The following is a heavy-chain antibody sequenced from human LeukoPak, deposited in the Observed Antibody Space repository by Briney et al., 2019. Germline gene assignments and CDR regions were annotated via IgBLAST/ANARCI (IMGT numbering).Heavy chain of an antibody. Sequence: ASVKASCKASGYTFTSYGISWVRQAPGQGLEWMGWISAYNGNTNYAQKLQGRVTMTTDTSTSTAYMELRSLRSDDTAVYYCARISGYDTLYYYYYGMDVWGQGTTVTVSS. V-gene: IGHV1-18*01. D-gene: IGHD5-12*01. CDR1: GYTFTSYG. J-gene: IGHJ6*02. CDR2: ISAYNGNT. CDR3: ARISGYDTLYYYYYGMDV.